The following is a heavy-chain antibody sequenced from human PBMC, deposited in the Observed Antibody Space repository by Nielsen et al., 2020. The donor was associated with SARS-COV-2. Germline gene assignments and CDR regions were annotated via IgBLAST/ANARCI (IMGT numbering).Heavy chain of an antibody. D-gene: IGHD3-10*01. CDR3: ARVVLWFGDPYYFDY. V-gene: IGHV4-34*01. CDR1: GFTFSSYS. CDR2: INHSGST. Sequence: ESLKISCAASGFTFSSYSMNWVRQAPGKGLEWIGEINHSGSTNYNPSLKSRVTISVDTSKNQFSLKLSSVTAADTAVYYCARVVLWFGDPYYFDYWGQGTLVTVSS. J-gene: IGHJ4*02.